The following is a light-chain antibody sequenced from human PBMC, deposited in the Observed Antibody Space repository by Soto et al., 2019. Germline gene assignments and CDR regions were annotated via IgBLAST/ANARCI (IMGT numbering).Light chain of an antibody. J-gene: IGKJ2*01. CDR1: QTLSSSY. CDR2: GAS. Sequence: EIVLTQSPGTLSLSPGERATLSCRASQTLSSSYVAWYQQKPAQAPRLLIYGASTRATGIPDRFSGSGSGTDFTLTISRLEPEDFAVYYCHQYGSSSYTFGQGTKLEIK. V-gene: IGKV3-20*01. CDR3: HQYGSSSYT.